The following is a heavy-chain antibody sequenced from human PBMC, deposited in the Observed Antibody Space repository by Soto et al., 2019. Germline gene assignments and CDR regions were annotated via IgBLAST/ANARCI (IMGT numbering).Heavy chain of an antibody. D-gene: IGHD6-13*01. J-gene: IGHJ5*02. Sequence: EVQLLESGGGLVQPGGSLKLSCAGSGFTFSNYAMTWVRQAPGKGLEWVSAISGSGGSTYYADSVKGRFTISRDNSKNTVDLQMNRLRGEDTAVYYCLAAGGRAGWFDPWGQGTLVTVSS. CDR1: GFTFSNYA. CDR2: ISGSGGST. V-gene: IGHV3-23*01. CDR3: LAAGGRAGWFDP.